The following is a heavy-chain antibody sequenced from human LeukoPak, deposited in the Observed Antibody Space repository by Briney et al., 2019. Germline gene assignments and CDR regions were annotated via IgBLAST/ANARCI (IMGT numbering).Heavy chain of an antibody. D-gene: IGHD1-14*01. J-gene: IGHJ4*02. CDR1: GFTFSSYG. Sequence: GGSLRLSCAASGFTFSSYGMHWVRQAPGKGLEWVAVISYDGSNKYYADSVKGRFTISRDNSKNTLYLQMNSLRAEDTAVYYCAQNDHPLSYGRLPDYWGQGTLVTVSS. CDR3: AQNDHPLSYGRLPDY. V-gene: IGHV3-30*03. CDR2: ISYDGSNK.